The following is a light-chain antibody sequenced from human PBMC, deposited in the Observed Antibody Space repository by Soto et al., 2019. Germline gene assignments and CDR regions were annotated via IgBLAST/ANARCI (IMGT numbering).Light chain of an antibody. J-gene: IGKJ1*01. CDR3: QQSYTTPWT. Sequence: DIQMTQSPSSLPASAGDRVTITCRASQSISNYLNWYQQKPGRAPKVLIYAASSLQSGVPSRFSGSGSGTDFTLTISSLQSEDFATYYCQQSYTTPWTFGQGTKVDIK. CDR1: QSISNY. V-gene: IGKV1-39*01. CDR2: AAS.